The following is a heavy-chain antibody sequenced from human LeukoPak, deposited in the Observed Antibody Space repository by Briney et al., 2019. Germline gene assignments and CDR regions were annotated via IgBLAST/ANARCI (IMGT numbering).Heavy chain of an antibody. D-gene: IGHD6-13*01. J-gene: IGHJ5*02. CDR1: GFTVSDNY. CDR2: MYSGGDT. V-gene: IGHV3-53*01. Sequence: PGGSLRLSCAASGFTVSDNYMSWVRQAPGKGLEWVSVMYSGGDTYYADSVKGRFTFSRDISKNTLYLQMNGLRTEATAMYYCARDAPQVPAAGVLASWGQGTLVTVSS. CDR3: ARDAPQVPAAGVLAS.